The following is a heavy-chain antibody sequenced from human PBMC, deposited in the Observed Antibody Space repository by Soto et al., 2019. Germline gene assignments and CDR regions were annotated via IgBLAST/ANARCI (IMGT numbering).Heavy chain of an antibody. CDR3: ARGYCSSASCSWRNHYYSGMDV. V-gene: IGHV3-33*01. J-gene: IGHJ6*02. D-gene: IGHD2-2*01. CDR2: IWYDGSNP. Sequence: QVQLVESGGGVVQPGKSLRLSCAASGFTFSSYGMHWVRQAPGKGLEWVAGIWYDGSNPHYTDSVKGRVTISRDSSSNTVYLQMDSLRAEDTAVYSCARGYCSSASCSWRNHYYSGMDVWGQGATVSVSS. CDR1: GFTFSSYG.